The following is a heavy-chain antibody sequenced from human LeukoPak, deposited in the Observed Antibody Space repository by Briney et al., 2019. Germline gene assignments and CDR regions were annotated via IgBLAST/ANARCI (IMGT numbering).Heavy chain of an antibody. V-gene: IGHV3-7*01. CDR3: ARFFVVGARYFDY. D-gene: IGHD1-26*01. CDR1: GFTFSSYW. J-gene: IGHJ4*02. CDR2: IKQDGSEK. Sequence: GGSLRLSCAASGFTFSSYWMSWVRQAPGKGLEWVANIKQDGSEKYYVDSVKGRFTISRDNAKNSLYLQMNSLRAEDTAVYYCARFFVVGARYFDYWGQGTLVTVPS.